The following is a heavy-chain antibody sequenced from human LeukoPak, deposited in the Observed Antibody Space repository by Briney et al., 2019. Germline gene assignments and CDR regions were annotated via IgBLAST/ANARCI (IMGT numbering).Heavy chain of an antibody. Sequence: SETLSLTCTVSGGSISSYYWSWIRQPPGKGLEWIGYIYYSGSTNYNPSLKSRATISVDTSKDQFSLKLSSVTAADTAVYYCARHVLRFLEEGFDYWGQGTLVTVSS. J-gene: IGHJ4*02. V-gene: IGHV4-59*08. CDR1: GGSISSYY. CDR3: ARHVLRFLEEGFDY. CDR2: IYYSGST. D-gene: IGHD3-3*01.